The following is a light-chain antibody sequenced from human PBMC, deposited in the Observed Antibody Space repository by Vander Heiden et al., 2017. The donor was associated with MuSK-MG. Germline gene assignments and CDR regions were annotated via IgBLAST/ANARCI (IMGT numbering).Light chain of an antibody. V-gene: IGKV1-16*01. CDR1: EAITNH. CDR2: AAS. CDR3: QQYSSYPLT. J-gene: IGKJ4*01. Sequence: DIQMTQSASSLSAFVGDTVMITCRTSEAITNHLAWFQQQPGKAPKSLIYAASTLQSGVPSRFSGSGSGTEFTLTIYSLQPEDSATYYCQQYSSYPLTFGGGTKVXI.